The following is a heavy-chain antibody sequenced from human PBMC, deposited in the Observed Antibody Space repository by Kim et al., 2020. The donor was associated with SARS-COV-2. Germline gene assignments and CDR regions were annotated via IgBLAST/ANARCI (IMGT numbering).Heavy chain of an antibody. J-gene: IGHJ4*02. V-gene: IGHV3-74*01. CDR3: VSSWELPFQFDY. D-gene: IGHD1-26*01. Sequence: NYADSVKGRFTISRDNAKTTLYLQMNSLRAEDTALYYCVSSWELPFQFDYWGQGTLVTVSS.